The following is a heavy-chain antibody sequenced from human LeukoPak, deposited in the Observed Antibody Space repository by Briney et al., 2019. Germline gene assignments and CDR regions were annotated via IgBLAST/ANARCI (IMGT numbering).Heavy chain of an antibody. CDR2: INHSGST. CDR1: GGSFSGYY. Sequence: PSETLSLTCAVYGGSFSGYYWSWIRQPPGKGLEWIGEINHSGSTNYNPSLKSRVTISVDTSKNQFSLKLSSVTAADTAVYYCASEEYYDSSGYNNWGQGTQVTVSS. V-gene: IGHV4-34*01. D-gene: IGHD3-22*01. CDR3: ASEEYYDSSGYNN. J-gene: IGHJ4*02.